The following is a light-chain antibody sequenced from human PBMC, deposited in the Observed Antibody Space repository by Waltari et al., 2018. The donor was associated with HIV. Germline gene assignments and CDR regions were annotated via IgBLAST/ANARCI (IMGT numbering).Light chain of an antibody. V-gene: IGLV1-44*01. Sequence: QSVLTQSPSASGAPGQRVAIPCSGRSSNIGHNRVTWYQHLPGTAPKLLIFDNNQRPSGVPDRFSGSKSGTSASMAISGLQSEDEADYYCAAWDGSLNGYVFGTGTQVTVL. CDR3: AAWDGSLNGYV. J-gene: IGLJ1*01. CDR2: DNN. CDR1: SSNIGHNR.